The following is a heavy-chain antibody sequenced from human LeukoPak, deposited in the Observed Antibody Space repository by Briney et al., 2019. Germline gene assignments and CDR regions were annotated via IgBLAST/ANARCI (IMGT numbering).Heavy chain of an antibody. V-gene: IGHV3-30*18. CDR2: ISYDGSNK. D-gene: IGHD6-13*01. Sequence: GGSLRLPCAASGFTFSSYGMHWVRQAPGKGLEWVAVISYDGSNKYYADSVKGRFTISRDNSKNTLYLQMNSLRAEDTAVYYCAKFWDSSSWYDYWGQGTLVTVSS. CDR3: AKFWDSSSWYDY. J-gene: IGHJ4*02. CDR1: GFTFSSYG.